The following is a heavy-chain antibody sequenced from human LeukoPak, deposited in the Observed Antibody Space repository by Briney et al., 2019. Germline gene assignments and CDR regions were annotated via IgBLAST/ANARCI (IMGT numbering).Heavy chain of an antibody. D-gene: IGHD2-21*02. CDR3: AADSDWAFHY. V-gene: IGHV3-48*02. CDR2: INHNAELI. Sequence: PGGSLRLSCAASGFTFDDYAMHWVRQAPGKGLEWVSYINHNAELIYYADSVKGRFSISRDNGKNSLYLQMNSLRDEDTAVYYCAADSDWAFHYWGQGTRVTVSS. CDR1: GFTFDDYA. J-gene: IGHJ4*02.